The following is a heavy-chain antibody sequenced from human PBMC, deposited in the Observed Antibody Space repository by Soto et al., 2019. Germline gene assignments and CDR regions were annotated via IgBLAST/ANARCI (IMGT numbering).Heavy chain of an antibody. D-gene: IGHD3-10*01. Sequence: GESXKISCKGSGYSFTSYWIGWVRQMPGKGLEWMGIIYPGDSDTRYSPSFQGQVTISADKSISTAYLQWSSPKASDTAMYYCARQPRGAHYYYGMDVWGQGTTVTVSS. V-gene: IGHV5-51*01. CDR3: ARQPRGAHYYYGMDV. J-gene: IGHJ6*02. CDR2: IYPGDSDT. CDR1: GYSFTSYW.